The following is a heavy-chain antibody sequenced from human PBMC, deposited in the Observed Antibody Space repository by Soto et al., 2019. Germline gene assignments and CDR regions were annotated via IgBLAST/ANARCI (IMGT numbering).Heavy chain of an antibody. CDR2: INHSGST. CDR1: GGSFSGYY. Sequence: QVQLQQRGAGLLKPSETLSLTCAVYGGSFSGYYWSWIRQPPGKGLEWIGEINHSGSTNYNPSLKRRVTISVDTSKNRFSLTLSSVTAADTAVYYCARRRIGYDILTGYFDYWGQGTLVTVSS. J-gene: IGHJ4*02. V-gene: IGHV4-34*01. CDR3: ARRRIGYDILTGYFDY. D-gene: IGHD3-9*01.